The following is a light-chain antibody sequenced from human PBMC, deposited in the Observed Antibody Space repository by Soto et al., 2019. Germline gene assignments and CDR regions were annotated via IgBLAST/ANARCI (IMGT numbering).Light chain of an antibody. CDR2: AAS. V-gene: IGKV1-39*01. CDR1: QSISNH. Sequence: DIQMTQSPSSLSASVGDRVIITCRASQSISNHLNWYQQTPGKAPKLLVYAASTLQSGVPSRFSGSGSGTDFTLTISSLQPEDFATYFCQQSYSPLWTFGEGTKVDIK. CDR3: QQSYSPLWT. J-gene: IGKJ1*01.